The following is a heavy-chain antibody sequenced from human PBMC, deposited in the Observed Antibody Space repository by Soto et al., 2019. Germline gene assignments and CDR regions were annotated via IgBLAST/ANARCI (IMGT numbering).Heavy chain of an antibody. Sequence: SETLSLTCTVSGGSISSGGYYWSWIRQHPGKGLEWIGYIYYSGSTYYNPSLKSRVTISVDTSKNQFSLKLSSVTAADTAVYYCARDLGTDTAMAIDAFDPWGQGTLVTVSS. V-gene: IGHV4-31*03. CDR3: ARDLGTDTAMAIDAFDP. CDR2: IYYSGST. CDR1: GGSISSGGYY. J-gene: IGHJ5*01. D-gene: IGHD5-18*01.